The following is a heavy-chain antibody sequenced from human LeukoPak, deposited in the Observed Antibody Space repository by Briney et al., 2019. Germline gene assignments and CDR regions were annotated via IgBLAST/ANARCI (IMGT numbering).Heavy chain of an antibody. CDR3: ARDPVHYYDTSGYWSY. CDR1: GYSFSSYG. Sequence: GASVKVSCKASGYSFSSYGISWVRKAPGQGLEWMGWISAYDGNTNYAQKLQGRVTMTTDKSTGTAYMELRSLRSDDTAVYYCARDPVHYYDTSGYWSYWGQGTLVTVSS. CDR2: ISAYDGNT. J-gene: IGHJ4*02. D-gene: IGHD3-22*01. V-gene: IGHV1-18*01.